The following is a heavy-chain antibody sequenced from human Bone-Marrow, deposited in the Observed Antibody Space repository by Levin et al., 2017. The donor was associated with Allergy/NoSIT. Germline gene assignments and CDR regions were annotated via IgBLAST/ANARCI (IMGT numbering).Heavy chain of an antibody. CDR3: AKILYSGGYNYYDS. CDR2: MSGSGGDT. D-gene: IGHD3-22*01. CDR1: GFTFSIYA. Sequence: PGGSLRLSCAASGFTFSIYAMTWVRQAPGKGLQWVSTMSGSGGDTFYAGSVKGRFTISRDNSKNTLFLQMNSLRAEDTAVYYCAKILYSGGYNYYDSWGQGTLVTVSS. J-gene: IGHJ4*02. V-gene: IGHV3-23*01.